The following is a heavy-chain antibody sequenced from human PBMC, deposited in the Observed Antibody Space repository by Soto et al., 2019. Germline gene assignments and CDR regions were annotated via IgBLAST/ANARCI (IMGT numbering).Heavy chain of an antibody. CDR1: GGSISSGGYS. J-gene: IGHJ4*02. CDR3: AAGGGLPRYY. CDR2: IYHSGST. D-gene: IGHD5-12*01. Sequence: QLQLQESGSGLVKPSQTLSLTCAVSGGSISSGGYSWSWIRQPPGKGLEWIGYIYHSGSTYYNPSPKRQVTISVDRSKNQYSLKRSSVTAADTAVYYCAAGGGLPRYYWGQGTLVTVSS. V-gene: IGHV4-30-2*01.